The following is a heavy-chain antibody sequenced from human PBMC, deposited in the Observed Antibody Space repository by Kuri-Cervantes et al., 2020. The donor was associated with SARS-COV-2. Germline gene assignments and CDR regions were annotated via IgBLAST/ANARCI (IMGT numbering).Heavy chain of an antibody. CDR3: ARDPRYSSSWLDY. D-gene: IGHD6-6*01. CDR1: GFTFSSYW. Sequence: GGSLRLSCAASGFTFSSYWMSWVRQAPGKGLEWVANIKQDGSEKYYVDSVKGRFTISRDNAKNSLYLQMNSLRAEDTAVYYCARDPRYSSSWLDYWGQGTLVTVSS. CDR2: IKQDGSEK. V-gene: IGHV3-7*01. J-gene: IGHJ4*02.